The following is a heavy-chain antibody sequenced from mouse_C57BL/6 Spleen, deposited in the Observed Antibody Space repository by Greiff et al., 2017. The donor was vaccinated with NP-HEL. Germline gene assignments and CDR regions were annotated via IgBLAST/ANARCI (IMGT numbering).Heavy chain of an antibody. CDR1: GYTFTSYW. D-gene: IGHD2-3*01. V-gene: IGHV1-5*01. J-gene: IGHJ2*01. Sequence: EVKLVESGTVLARPGASVKMSCKTSGYTFTSYWMHWVKQRPGQGLEWIGAIYPGNSDTSYNQKFKGKAKLTSVTSASTAYMELSSLTNEDSAVYYCTRSPDGYYEEYYFDYWGQGTTLTVSS. CDR3: TRSPDGYYEEYYFDY. CDR2: IYPGNSDT.